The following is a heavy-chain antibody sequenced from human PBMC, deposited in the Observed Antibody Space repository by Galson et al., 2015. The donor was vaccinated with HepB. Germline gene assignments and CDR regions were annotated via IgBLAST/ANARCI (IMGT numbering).Heavy chain of an antibody. V-gene: IGHV3-23*01. CDR1: GFTFSSYA. CDR3: ARALVLAVAGIRGDY. J-gene: IGHJ4*02. CDR2: ISGSGGST. D-gene: IGHD6-19*01. Sequence: SLRLSCAASGFTFSSYAMSWVRQAPGKGLEWVSAISGSGGSTYYADSVKGRFTISRDNSKNTLYLQMNSLRAEDTAVYYCARALVLAVAGIRGDYWGQGTLVTVSS.